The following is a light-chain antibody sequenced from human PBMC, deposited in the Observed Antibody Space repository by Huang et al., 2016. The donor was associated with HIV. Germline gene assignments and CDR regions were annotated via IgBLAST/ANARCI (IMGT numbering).Light chain of an antibody. CDR3: QKYNSAPYT. CDR2: AAS. Sequence: DIHMTQSPSSLSSSVGDRVTITCRASQDIRKYVAWYQQKPGTAPKLLISAASTLQSGVPSRFSGSASGTDFTLTIGSLQPEDVATYYCQKYNSAPYTFGQGTKLEIK. V-gene: IGKV1-27*01. J-gene: IGKJ2*01. CDR1: QDIRKY.